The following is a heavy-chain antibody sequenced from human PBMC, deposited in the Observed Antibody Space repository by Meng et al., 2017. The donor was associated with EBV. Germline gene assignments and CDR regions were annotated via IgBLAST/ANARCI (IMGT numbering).Heavy chain of an antibody. J-gene: IGHJ4*02. CDR1: GGSLRYYA. V-gene: IGHV1-69*01. CDR3: ASESGRGYTPDY. Sequence: QGQVGESVGEVKKAGSSGKVSCKTAGGSLRYYAISWVRQAPGQGLEWLGGFLPRLGAPNYAQKFHGRVKITADESTSTHYMDLSSLRSEDTAIYYCASESGRGYTPDYWGQGTLVTVSS. D-gene: IGHD3-10*01. CDR2: FLPRLGAP.